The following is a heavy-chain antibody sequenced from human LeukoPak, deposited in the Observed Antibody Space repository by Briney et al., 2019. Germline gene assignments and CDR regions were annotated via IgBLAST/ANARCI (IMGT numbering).Heavy chain of an antibody. V-gene: IGHV3-23*01. Sequence: GGSLRLSCAASRFTFSSYAMSWVRQAPGKGLEWVSAISGSGGSTYYADSVKGRFTISRDNAKNSLYLQMNSLRAEDTAVYYCARGGSGSYYNAYWGQGTLVTVSS. J-gene: IGHJ4*02. CDR3: ARGGSGSYYNAY. CDR2: ISGSGGST. D-gene: IGHD3-10*01. CDR1: RFTFSSYA.